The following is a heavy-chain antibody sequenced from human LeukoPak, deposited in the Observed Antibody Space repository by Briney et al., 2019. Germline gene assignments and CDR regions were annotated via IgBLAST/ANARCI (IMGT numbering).Heavy chain of an antibody. V-gene: IGHV1-46*01. CDR3: ARDCGGSSSDNWFDP. Sequence: ASVKVSCKASAYTFTSYYMHWVRQAPGQGLEWMGIINPSGGSTSYAQKFQGRVTMTRDTSTSTVYMELSSLRSEDTAVYYCARDCGGSSSDNWFDPWGQGTLVTVSS. J-gene: IGHJ5*02. D-gene: IGHD2-15*01. CDR2: INPSGGST. CDR1: AYTFTSYY.